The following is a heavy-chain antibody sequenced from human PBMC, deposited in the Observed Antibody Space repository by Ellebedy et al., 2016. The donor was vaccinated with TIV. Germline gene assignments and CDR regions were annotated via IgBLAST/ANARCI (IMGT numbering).Heavy chain of an antibody. CDR1: GFSVSDSH. D-gene: IGHD3-9*01. J-gene: IGHJ3*02. CDR2: VYAGGST. V-gene: IGHV3-66*01. CDR3: ARGIYFDWSEDAFDI. Sequence: PSETLSLTCVVSGFSVSDSHINWVRQPPGKGLQWVSSVYAGGSTYYAESVRGRFTISRDNSKNMVFLHINALTAADTAVYYCARGIYFDWSEDAFDIWGQGTKVTVSS.